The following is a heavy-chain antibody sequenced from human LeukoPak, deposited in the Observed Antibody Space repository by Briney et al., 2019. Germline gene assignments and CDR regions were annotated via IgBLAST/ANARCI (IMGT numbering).Heavy chain of an antibody. D-gene: IGHD6-13*01. CDR3: ARGHRAAAGTRVVYYYYMDV. J-gene: IGHJ6*03. V-gene: IGHV4-31*03. Sequence: SETLSLTCTVSGGSISSGGYYWSWIRQHPGKGLEWIGYIYYSGSTYYNPSLKSRVTISVDTSKNQFSLKLSSVTAADTAVYYCARGHRAAAGTRVVYYYYMDVWGQGTTVTVSS. CDR2: IYYSGST. CDR1: GGSISSGGYY.